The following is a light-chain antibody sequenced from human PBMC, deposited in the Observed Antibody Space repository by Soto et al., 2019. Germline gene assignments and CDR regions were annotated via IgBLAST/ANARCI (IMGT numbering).Light chain of an antibody. J-gene: IGKJ4*01. CDR3: QQRSSWPRA. CDR1: QTINTY. CDR2: DAS. Sequence: EIVLTQSPATLSLSLGERATLSCRANQTINTYLVWYQQKPGQAPRLLIYDASKRATGIPDRFSGSGSGTDFTLTISSLAPEDFALYYCQQRSSWPRAFGGGTKVEIK. V-gene: IGKV3-11*01.